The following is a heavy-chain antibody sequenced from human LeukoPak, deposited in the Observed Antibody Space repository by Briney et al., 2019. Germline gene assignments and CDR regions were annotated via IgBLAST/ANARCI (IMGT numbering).Heavy chain of an antibody. J-gene: IGHJ5*02. CDR3: ATDYSVVNPRGHTFDP. CDR2: FDPEDGET. Sequence: ASVKVSCKVSGYTLTELSMHWVRQAPGKGLEWMGGFDPEDGETIYAQKFQGRVTMTEDTSTDTAYMELSSLRSEDTAVYYCATDYSVVNPRGHTFDPWGQGTLVTVSP. D-gene: IGHD2-15*01. CDR1: GYTLTELS. V-gene: IGHV1-24*01.